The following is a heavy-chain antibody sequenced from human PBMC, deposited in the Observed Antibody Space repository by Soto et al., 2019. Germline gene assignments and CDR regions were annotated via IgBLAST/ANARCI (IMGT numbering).Heavy chain of an antibody. CDR2: INPSGGST. CDR1: GYTFTSYY. Sequence: QVQLVQSGAEVKKPGASVKVSCKASGYTFTSYYMHWVRQAPGQGLEWMGIINPSGGSTSYAQKFQGRVTMTRDTSTSTVYMELSSLRSEDTAVYYCATEPGDTAMDYYYYYGMDVWGQGTTVTVSS. D-gene: IGHD5-18*01. J-gene: IGHJ6*02. CDR3: ATEPGDTAMDYYYYYGMDV. V-gene: IGHV1-46*01.